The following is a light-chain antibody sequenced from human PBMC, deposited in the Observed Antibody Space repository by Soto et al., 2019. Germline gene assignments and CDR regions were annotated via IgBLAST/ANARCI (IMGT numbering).Light chain of an antibody. CDR1: NGDVGTSDY. CDR3: SSYTTGSTLPWV. Sequence: QSVLTQPSSLSGSPGQSITIPCTGSNGDVGTSDYISWHKHHPCKAPKLILFGVYDHPSGISHHLHSSKSGNTASLTYFWRQVEDEAVYCCSSYTTGSTLPWVFGTGTKSPS. J-gene: IGLJ1*01. CDR2: GVY. V-gene: IGLV2-14*01.